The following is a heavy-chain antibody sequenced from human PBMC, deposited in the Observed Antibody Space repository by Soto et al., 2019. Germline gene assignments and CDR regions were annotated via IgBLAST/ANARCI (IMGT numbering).Heavy chain of an antibody. CDR3: AKRPLYCSGGSCYYYYYMDV. J-gene: IGHJ6*03. CDR2: ISGSGGST. V-gene: IGHV3-23*01. Sequence: PGGSLRLSCAASGFTFSSYAMSWVRQAPGKGLEWVSAISGSGGSTYCADSVKGRFTISRDNSKNTLYLQMNSLRAEDTAVYYCAKRPLYCSGGSCYYYYYMDVWGKGTTVTVSS. D-gene: IGHD2-15*01. CDR1: GFTFSSYA.